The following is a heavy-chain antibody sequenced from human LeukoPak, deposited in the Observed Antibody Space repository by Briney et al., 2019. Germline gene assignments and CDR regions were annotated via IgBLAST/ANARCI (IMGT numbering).Heavy chain of an antibody. CDR1: GFTFSSYW. CDR2: IKQDGREK. D-gene: IGHD3-22*01. J-gene: IGHJ4*02. Sequence: GGSLRLSCAASGFTFSSYWMSWVRQAPGKGLEGVANIKQDGREKYYVTSVKGRFTISRDNAKTSLYLQMNSLRAEDTAVYYCARDPPYYYDSSGFWGQGTLVTVSS. V-gene: IGHV3-7*01. CDR3: ARDPPYYYDSSGF.